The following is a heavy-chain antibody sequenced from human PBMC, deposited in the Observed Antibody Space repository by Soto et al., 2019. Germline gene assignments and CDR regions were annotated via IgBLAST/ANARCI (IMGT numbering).Heavy chain of an antibody. V-gene: IGHV3-23*01. CDR3: AKEYDFWSGYTGY. J-gene: IGHJ4*02. CDR2: ISGSGGAT. Sequence: PGGSLRLSCAASGFTFISYAMSWVRQAPGKGLEWVSAISGSGGATYYADSVKGRFTISRDNSKNTLYLQMNSLRAEDTAVYYCAKEYDFWSGYTGYWGQGTLVTVSS. CDR1: GFTFISYA. D-gene: IGHD3-3*01.